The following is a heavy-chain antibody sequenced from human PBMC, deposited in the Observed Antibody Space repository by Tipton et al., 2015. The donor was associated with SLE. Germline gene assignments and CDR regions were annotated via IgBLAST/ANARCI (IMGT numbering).Heavy chain of an antibody. Sequence: GSLRLSCAASGFTFSSYSMNWVRQAPGKGLEWVSSISGSSTYIYYADSVKGRFTISRDNAKNSLYLQMNSLRAEDTAVYYCARDQGTADSNLDYWGQGTLVTVSS. CDR3: ARDQGTADSNLDY. CDR1: GFTFSSYS. CDR2: ISGSSTYI. J-gene: IGHJ4*02. V-gene: IGHV3-21*01. D-gene: IGHD4-11*01.